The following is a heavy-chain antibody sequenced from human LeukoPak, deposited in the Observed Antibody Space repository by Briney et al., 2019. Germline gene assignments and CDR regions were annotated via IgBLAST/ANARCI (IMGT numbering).Heavy chain of an antibody. CDR3: AKGGGYCSESRRYMGGE. CDR2: IRYDGSNK. J-gene: IGHJ4*02. Sequence: GGSLRLSCAASGFTFSSYGMHWVRQAPGKGLEWVAFIRYDGSNKYYADSVKGRFTISRDNSKNTLYLQMNSLRAEDTAVYYCAKGGGYCSESRRYMGGEWGQGTLVIVSS. CDR1: GFTFSSYG. D-gene: IGHD2-15*01. V-gene: IGHV3-30*02.